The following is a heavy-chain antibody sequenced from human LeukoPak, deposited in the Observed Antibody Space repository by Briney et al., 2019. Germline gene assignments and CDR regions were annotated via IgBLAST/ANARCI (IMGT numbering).Heavy chain of an antibody. CDR1: GGSISSYY. Sequence: SETLSLTCTVSGGSISSYYWSWIRQPPGKGLEWIGYIYYSGSTNYNPSLKSRVTISVDTSKNQFSLKLSSVTAADTAVYYCARAPWVIGRHYYDSSGYPTSGYFDLWGRGTLVTVSS. J-gene: IGHJ2*01. CDR3: ARAPWVIGRHYYDSSGYPTSGYFDL. V-gene: IGHV4-59*01. D-gene: IGHD3-22*01. CDR2: IYYSGST.